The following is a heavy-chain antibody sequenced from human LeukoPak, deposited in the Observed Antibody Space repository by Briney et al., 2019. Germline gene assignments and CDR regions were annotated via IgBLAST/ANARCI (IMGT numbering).Heavy chain of an antibody. Sequence: SETLSLTCTVSGGSISSYYWSWIRQSPGKELESIGYITNIGSTNYNPSLKSRVTISGDTSRNQFSLKLSSVSAADAAVYYCGRVRGWLQQSNWFDPWGQGTLVTVSS. D-gene: IGHD5-24*01. CDR3: GRVRGWLQQSNWFDP. CDR1: GGSISSYY. CDR2: ITNIGST. J-gene: IGHJ5*02. V-gene: IGHV4-59*01.